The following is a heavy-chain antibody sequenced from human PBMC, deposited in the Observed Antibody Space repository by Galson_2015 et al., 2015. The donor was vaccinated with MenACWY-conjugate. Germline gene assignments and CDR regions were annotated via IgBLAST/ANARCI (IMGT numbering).Heavy chain of an antibody. CDR2: IDWDDDK. Sequence: PALVKPTQTLTLTCTFSGFSLSTSGMCVSWIRQPPGKALEWLALIDWDDDKYYSTSLKTRLTISKDTSKNQVVLTMTNMDPVDTATYYCVRIRVEYSSSSCLDYWGQGTLVTVSS. J-gene: IGHJ4*02. CDR3: VRIRVEYSSSSCLDY. CDR1: GFSLSTSGMC. D-gene: IGHD6-6*01. V-gene: IGHV2-70*01.